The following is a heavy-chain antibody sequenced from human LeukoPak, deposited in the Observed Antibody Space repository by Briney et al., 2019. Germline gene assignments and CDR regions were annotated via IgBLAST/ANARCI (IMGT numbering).Heavy chain of an antibody. Sequence: EASVTVSCKASGGTFSSYAISWVRRAPGQGLEWMGGIIPIFGTANYAQKFQGRVTITADESTSTAYMELSSLRSEDTAVYYCARGIAVAVPSHWGQGTLVTVSS. J-gene: IGHJ4*02. CDR3: ARGIAVAVPSH. D-gene: IGHD6-19*01. CDR1: GGTFSSYA. V-gene: IGHV1-69*13. CDR2: IIPIFGTA.